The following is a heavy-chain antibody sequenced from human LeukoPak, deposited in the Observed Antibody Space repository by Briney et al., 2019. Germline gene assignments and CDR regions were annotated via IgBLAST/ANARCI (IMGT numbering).Heavy chain of an antibody. J-gene: IGHJ4*02. Sequence: GRSLRLSCAASGFTFSSYAMSWVRQAPGKGLEWVSAISGSGGSTYYADSVKGRFTISRDNSKNTLYLQMNSLRAEDTAVYYCAKAGGYCSGGSCYGTNWGQGTLVTVSS. CDR3: AKAGGYCSGGSCYGTN. CDR1: GFTFSSYA. V-gene: IGHV3-23*01. D-gene: IGHD2-15*01. CDR2: ISGSGGST.